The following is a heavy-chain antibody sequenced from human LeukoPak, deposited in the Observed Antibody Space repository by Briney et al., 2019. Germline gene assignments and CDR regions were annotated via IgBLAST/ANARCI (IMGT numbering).Heavy chain of an antibody. CDR1: GFTFSSYT. J-gene: IGHJ4*02. D-gene: IGHD6-6*01. CDR3: AKSASIAARAFDY. V-gene: IGHV3-23*01. Sequence: PGGSLRLYCAASGFTFSSYTMMWDRQAPGQGREWVSAIIGSGGSTYYADSVKGRFTISRDNSKNTLYLQMNSLRAEDTAVYYCAKSASIAARAFDYWGQGTLVTVSS. CDR2: IIGSGGST.